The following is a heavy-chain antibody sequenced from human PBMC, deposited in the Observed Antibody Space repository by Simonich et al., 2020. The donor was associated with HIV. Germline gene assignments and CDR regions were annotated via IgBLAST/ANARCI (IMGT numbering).Heavy chain of an antibody. CDR1: GFTFSSYA. J-gene: IGHJ3*02. V-gene: IGHV3-74*03. D-gene: IGHD1-1*01. Sequence: VQLVESGGGVVQPGRSLRLSCAASGFTFSSYAMHWVRQAPGRGLGWVSRIKGDGNSTTYADSVKGRFTISRDNAKNTLYLQMNGLRAEDTALYYCAREEMTSPGRAFDIWGQGTMVTVSS. CDR2: IKGDGNST. CDR3: AREEMTSPGRAFDI.